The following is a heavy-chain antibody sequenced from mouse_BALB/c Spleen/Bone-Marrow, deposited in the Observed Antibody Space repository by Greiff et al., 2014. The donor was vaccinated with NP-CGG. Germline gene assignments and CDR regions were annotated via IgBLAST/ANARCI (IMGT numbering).Heavy chain of an antibody. Sequence: VQLKESGGGLVQPGGSLRLSCATSGFTFTDYYMSWVRQPPGKALEWLAFIRNKANGYTTEYSASVKGRFTISRDNSQSILYLQMNTLRAEDSATYYCARDGSSFYLYFDVWGAGTTVTVSS. CDR2: IRNKANGYTT. CDR3: ARDGSSFYLYFDV. J-gene: IGHJ1*01. CDR1: GFTFTDYY. D-gene: IGHD1-1*01. V-gene: IGHV7-3*02.